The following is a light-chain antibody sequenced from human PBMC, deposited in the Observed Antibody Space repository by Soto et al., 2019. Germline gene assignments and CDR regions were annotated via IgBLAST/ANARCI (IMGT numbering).Light chain of an antibody. CDR2: GAS. CDR1: QDVRTD. CDR3: QQYNIWPPEHT. V-gene: IGKV3D-15*01. Sequence: EILMTQSPATLSVSPGEGATLSCRASQDVRTDLAWYQQKPGHAPRLLIYGASTRGSGIPVRFSGSGSGTEFTLNISSLQSEDLAIYYCQQYNIWPPEHTFGQGTKLEIK. J-gene: IGKJ2*01.